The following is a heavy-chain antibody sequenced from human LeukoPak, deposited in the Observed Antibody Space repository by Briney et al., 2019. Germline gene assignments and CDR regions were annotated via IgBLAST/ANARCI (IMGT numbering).Heavy chain of an antibody. CDR1: GGSISSRSSY. V-gene: IGHV4-61*02. Sequence: SQTLSLTCTVSGGSISSRSSYWSWIRQPADKGLEWIGRIYTSGSTNYNPSLKSRFTISLDTSKNHFSLKLNSVTAADTAVYYCARGVSGYYSDAFDLWGQGTMVTVSS. J-gene: IGHJ3*01. CDR3: ARGVSGYYSDAFDL. CDR2: IYTSGST. D-gene: IGHD3-22*01.